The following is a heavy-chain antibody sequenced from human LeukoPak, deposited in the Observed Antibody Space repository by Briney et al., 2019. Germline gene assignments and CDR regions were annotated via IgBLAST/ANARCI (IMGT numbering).Heavy chain of an antibody. J-gene: IGHJ4*02. CDR3: ATDPGEAYYSDY. V-gene: IGHV3-21*04. D-gene: IGHD4-17*01. CDR1: GFTFSSYS. Sequence: GGSLRLSCAASGFTFSSYSMNWVRQAPGKGLEWVSSISSSSSYIYYADSVKGRFTISRDNAKNTLYLQMNSLRAEDTAVYYCATDPGEAYYSDYWGQGTLVTVSS. CDR2: ISSSSSYI.